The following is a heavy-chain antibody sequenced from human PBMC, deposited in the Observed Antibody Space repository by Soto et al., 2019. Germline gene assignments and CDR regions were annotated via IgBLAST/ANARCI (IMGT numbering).Heavy chain of an antibody. J-gene: IGHJ5*02. CDR2: IWSAGLT. CDR3: ARELPPDL. CDR1: GFTVSSKY. Sequence: EAQVEESGGGLIQPGGSLRLSCAASGFTVSSKYMTWVRQAPGKGLEWVSIIWSAGLTYYADSVKGRFTISRDNSKNTLYLQMNSLRAEDSALYYCARELPPDLWGQGTLVTVSS. V-gene: IGHV3-53*01.